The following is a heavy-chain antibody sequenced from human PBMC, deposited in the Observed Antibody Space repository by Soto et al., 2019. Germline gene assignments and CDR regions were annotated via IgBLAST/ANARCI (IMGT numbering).Heavy chain of an antibody. CDR1: GFYP. V-gene: IGHV3-23*05. J-gene: IGHJ4*02. D-gene: IGHD3-16*01. Sequence: EVQLLESGGGLVQPGGSLRLACAASGFYPITWVRQAPGTGLEWVSTIVHSGTNTHYADSVKGRFTISRDSSRNTVHLQMNSLSGADTALYYCVAWASAHFDYWGQGTPVTVSS. CDR3: VAWASAHFDY. CDR2: IVHSGTNT.